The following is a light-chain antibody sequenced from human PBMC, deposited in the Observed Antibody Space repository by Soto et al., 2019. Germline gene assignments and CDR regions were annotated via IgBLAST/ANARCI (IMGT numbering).Light chain of an antibody. CDR1: DSNIWYNS. CDR2: END. V-gene: IGLV1-51*02. J-gene: IGLJ2*01. Sequence: QSVLTQPPSVSAAPGQKITISCSGSDSNIWYNSVSWYQQLPGTAPKLLISENDERPSDLPDRFSAFKSGTSATLGITGLQTGDEATYFCGTWDNGLNAVVFGWGTKLTVL. CDR3: GTWDNGLNAVV.